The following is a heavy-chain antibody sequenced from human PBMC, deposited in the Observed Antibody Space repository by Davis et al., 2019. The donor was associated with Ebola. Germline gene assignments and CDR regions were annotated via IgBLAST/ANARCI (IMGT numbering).Heavy chain of an antibody. CDR3: ANGDTAMVTADY. Sequence: GESLKISCAASGFTFRSYAMSWVRQAPGKGLEWVSAISGSGGSTYYADSVKGRFTISRDNSKNTLYLQMNSLRAEDTAVYYCANGDTAMVTADYWGQGTLVTVSS. J-gene: IGHJ4*02. CDR2: ISGSGGST. D-gene: IGHD5-18*01. V-gene: IGHV3-23*01. CDR1: GFTFRSYA.